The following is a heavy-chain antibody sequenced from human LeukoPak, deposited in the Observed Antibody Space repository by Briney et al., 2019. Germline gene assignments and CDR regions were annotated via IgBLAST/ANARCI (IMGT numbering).Heavy chain of an antibody. V-gene: IGHV1-69*05. Sequence: ASVKVSCKASGGTFSSYAISWVRQAPGQGLEWMGGIIPIFGTANYAQKFQGRVTITTDESMSTAYMELSSLISEDTAVYYCARTVFGHNYYYYYMDVWGKGTTVTVSS. CDR2: IIPIFGTA. CDR1: GGTFSSYA. CDR3: ARTVFGHNYYYYYMDV. D-gene: IGHD3-3*01. J-gene: IGHJ6*03.